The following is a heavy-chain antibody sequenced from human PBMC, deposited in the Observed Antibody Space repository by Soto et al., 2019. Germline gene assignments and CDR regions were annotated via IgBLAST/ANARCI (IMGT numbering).Heavy chain of an antibody. CDR1: GFTFSRYA. J-gene: IGHJ6*02. CDR2: ISGIGGST. V-gene: IGHV3-23*01. Sequence: EVQLLESGGDSVQPGGSLRLSCAASGFTFSRYALSWVRQAPGKGLEWVSAISGIGGSTYYYADSVKGRFTISRDNSKNTLYLQMNSLRAEDTAVYYCAKAPLRLGFSYYYYGMDVWGQGTTVTVSS. D-gene: IGHD2-21*01. CDR3: AKAPLRLGFSYYYYGMDV.